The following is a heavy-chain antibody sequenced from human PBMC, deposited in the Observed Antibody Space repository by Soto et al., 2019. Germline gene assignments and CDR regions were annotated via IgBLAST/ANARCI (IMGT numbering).Heavy chain of an antibody. J-gene: IGHJ6*02. CDR3: ARGNHYCGMDV. CDR2: ISHSGAT. Sequence: SETLSLTCAVYGGSFTDYYWTWIRQPPGKGLEWIGEISHSGATNYNPSLKSRVTISEDTSKNQVSLKVTSVTAADTAVFYCARGNHYCGMDVWGQGTTVTVSS. CDR1: GGSFTDYY. V-gene: IGHV4-34*01.